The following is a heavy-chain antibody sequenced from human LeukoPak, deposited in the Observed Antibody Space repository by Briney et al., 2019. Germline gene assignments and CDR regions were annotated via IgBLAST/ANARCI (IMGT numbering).Heavy chain of an antibody. CDR3: ARGYSSSWYDAFDI. Sequence: PGGSLRLSCAASGFTFSSYAMSWVRQAPGKGLEWVSSISSSSSYIYYADSVKGRFTISRDNAKNSLYLQMNSLRAEDTAVYYCARGYSSSWYDAFDIWGQGTMVTVSS. V-gene: IGHV3-21*01. J-gene: IGHJ3*02. CDR2: ISSSSSYI. D-gene: IGHD6-13*01. CDR1: GFTFSSYA.